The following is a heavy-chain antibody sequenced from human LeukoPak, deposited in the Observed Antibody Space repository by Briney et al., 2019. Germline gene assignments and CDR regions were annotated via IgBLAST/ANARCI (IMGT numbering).Heavy chain of an antibody. J-gene: IGHJ4*02. Sequence: SQTLSLTWAIAGDSVSSNSATWTWIRQSPSRGLEWLGRTYYRSKWYNDYAVSVKSRITINPDTSKNQFSLQLNSVTPEDTAVYYCARGSSSSSWYFDYWGQGTLVTVSS. V-gene: IGHV6-1*01. CDR3: ARGSSSSSWYFDY. CDR2: TYYRSKWYN. D-gene: IGHD6-13*01. CDR1: GDSVSSNSAT.